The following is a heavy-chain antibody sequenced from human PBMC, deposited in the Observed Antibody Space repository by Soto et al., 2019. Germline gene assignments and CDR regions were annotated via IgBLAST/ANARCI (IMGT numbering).Heavy chain of an antibody. CDR3: AIGDEGGYYGMDV. J-gene: IGHJ6*04. CDR1: GGSISSGDYY. CDR2: IYYSGST. V-gene: IGHV4-30-4*01. D-gene: IGHD2-21*01. Sequence: QVQLQESGPGLVKPSQTLSLTCTVSGGSISSGDYYWSWIRQPPGKGLEWIGYIYYSGSTYYNPSLRSRVTISVDTSKSQFSLKLSSVTAADTAVYYWAIGDEGGYYGMDVGGEGTTVTVSS.